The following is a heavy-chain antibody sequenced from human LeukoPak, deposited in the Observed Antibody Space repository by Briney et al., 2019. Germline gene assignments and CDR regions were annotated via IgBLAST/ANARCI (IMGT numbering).Heavy chain of an antibody. CDR2: IYYCWSS. CDR3: ARFLAAAGACYFDY. J-gene: IGHJ4*02. D-gene: IGHD6-13*01. Sequence: KTSETLSLTCTVSGGSISSYDWSWIRHPPGKGLEFIGYIYYCWSSNHNPTLKGPVAISVETSKNQLSLMLSSVTAADTAVYYCARFLAAAGACYFDYWGQGTLVTVSS. V-gene: IGHV4-59*08. CDR1: GGSISSYD.